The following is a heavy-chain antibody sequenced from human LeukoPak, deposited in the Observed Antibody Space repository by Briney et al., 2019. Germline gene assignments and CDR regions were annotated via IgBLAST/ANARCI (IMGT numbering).Heavy chain of an antibody. CDR2: IYYSGST. CDR1: GGSISSYY. Sequence: RSSETLSLTCTVSGGSISSYYWSWIRQPPGKGLEWIGYIYYSGSTNYNPSLKSRVTISVDTSKNQFSLKLSSVTAADTAVDYCAGGDYYDSSGYWGYYFDYWGQGTLVTVSS. CDR3: AGGDYYDSSGYWGYYFDY. D-gene: IGHD3-22*01. J-gene: IGHJ4*02. V-gene: IGHV4-59*01.